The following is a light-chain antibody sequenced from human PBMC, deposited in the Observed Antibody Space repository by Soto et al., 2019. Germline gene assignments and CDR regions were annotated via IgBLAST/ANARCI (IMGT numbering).Light chain of an antibody. CDR1: QSVSSIY. CDR3: QQYGSSALT. J-gene: IGKJ4*01. V-gene: IGKV3-20*01. CDR2: GAS. Sequence: EIVLTQSPGTLSLSPGERATLSCRASQSVSSIYLAWYQQKPGQAPRLLIYGASSRATGIPDRFSGSGSGTDFTLTISRLEPEDFAAYYCQQYGSSALTFGGGTKVEIK.